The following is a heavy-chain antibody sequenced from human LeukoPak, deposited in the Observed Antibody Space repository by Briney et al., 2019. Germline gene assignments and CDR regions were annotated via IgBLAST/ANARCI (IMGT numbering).Heavy chain of an antibody. D-gene: IGHD3-22*01. CDR1: GYTFAAYY. CDR3: ARGKYYYDNMY. J-gene: IGHJ4*02. V-gene: IGHV1-2*02. Sequence: ASVKVSCRTSGYTFAAYYIHWVRQAPGQGLEWMGWVNPNGGGTNYAQKFKDRLTMTRDTSISTAYMELSRLRSDDKAVYYCARGKYYYDNMYWGQGTLVTVSS. CDR2: VNPNGGGT.